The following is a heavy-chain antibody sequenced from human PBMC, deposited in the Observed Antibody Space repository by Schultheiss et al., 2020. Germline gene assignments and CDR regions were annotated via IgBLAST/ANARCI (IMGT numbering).Heavy chain of an antibody. V-gene: IGHV3-30*12. CDR2: ISYDGSSK. J-gene: IGHJ4*02. CDR3: ARGGHSNYYFDY. CDR1: GFTFSSYG. D-gene: IGHD4-11*01. Sequence: GGSLRLSCAASGFTFSSYGMHWVRQAPGKGLEWVAIISYDGSSKYYADSVKGRFTISRDNAKNSLYLQMNSLRAEDTAVYYCARGGHSNYYFDYWGQGTLVTVSS.